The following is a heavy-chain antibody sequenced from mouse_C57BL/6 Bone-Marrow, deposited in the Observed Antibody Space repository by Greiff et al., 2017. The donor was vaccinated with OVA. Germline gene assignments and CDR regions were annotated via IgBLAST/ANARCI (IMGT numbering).Heavy chain of an antibody. Sequence: VKLMESGPELVKPGASVKLSCKASGYTFTSYDINWVKQRPGQGLEWIGWIYPRDGSTKYNEKFKGKATLTVDTSSSTAYMELHSLTSEDSAVYFCAIANWDHYFDYWGQGTTLTVSS. CDR3: AIANWDHYFDY. D-gene: IGHD4-1*01. CDR2: IYPRDGST. CDR1: GYTFTSYD. J-gene: IGHJ2*01. V-gene: IGHV1-85*01.